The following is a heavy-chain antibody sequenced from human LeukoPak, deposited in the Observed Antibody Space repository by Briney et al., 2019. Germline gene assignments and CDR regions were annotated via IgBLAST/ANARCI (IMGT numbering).Heavy chain of an antibody. Sequence: SETLSLTCAVYGGSFSGYYWSWIRQPPGKGLEWIGEINHSGSTNYNPSLKSRVTISVDTSKNQFSLKLSSVTAADTAVYYCARGLMYSSGWYRWFDPWGQGTLVTVSS. D-gene: IGHD6-19*01. J-gene: IGHJ5*02. CDR2: INHSGST. CDR1: GGSFSGYY. V-gene: IGHV4-34*01. CDR3: ARGLMYSSGWYRWFDP.